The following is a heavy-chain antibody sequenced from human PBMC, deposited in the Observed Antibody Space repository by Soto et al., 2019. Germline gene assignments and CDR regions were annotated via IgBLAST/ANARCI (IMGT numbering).Heavy chain of an antibody. J-gene: IGHJ6*02. CDR3: ARALVAATNYYYYGMDV. CDR2: INPNSGGT. CDR1: GYTFTGYY. V-gene: IGHV1-2*04. D-gene: IGHD2-15*01. Sequence: ASVKVSCKASGYTFTGYYMHWVRQAPGQGLEWMGWINPNSGGTNYAQKFQGWVTMTRDTSISTAYMELSRLRSDDTAVYYCARALVAATNYYYYGMDVWGQGTTVTVSS.